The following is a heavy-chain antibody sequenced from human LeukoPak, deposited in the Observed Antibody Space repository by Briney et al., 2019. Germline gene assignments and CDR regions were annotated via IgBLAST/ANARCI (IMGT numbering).Heavy chain of an antibody. J-gene: IGHJ4*02. CDR2: IIPIFGTA. CDR1: GYTFTGYY. Sequence: GASVKVSCKASGYTFTGYYMHWVRQAPGQGLEWMGGIIPIFGTANYAQKFQGRVTITADESTSTAYMELSSLRSEDTAVYYCARDHGGDGLFDDYWGQGTLVTVSS. V-gene: IGHV1-69*13. D-gene: IGHD2-21*02. CDR3: ARDHGGDGLFDDY.